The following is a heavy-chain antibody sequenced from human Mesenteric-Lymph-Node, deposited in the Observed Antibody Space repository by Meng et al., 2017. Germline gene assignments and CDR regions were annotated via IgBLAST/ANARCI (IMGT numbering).Heavy chain of an antibody. CDR1: GFNFNTYS. V-gene: IGHV3-74*01. Sequence: GESLKISCTGSGFNFNTYSMNWVRQVPGKGLVWVSRIKDDGTSRYYADSVRGRFTISRDNAKNTLYLQMNSLRAEDTAVYYCAKDLDNYYDSSAPPGYFDYWGQGTLVTVSS. CDR2: IKDDGTSR. J-gene: IGHJ4*02. CDR3: AKDLDNYYDSSAPPGYFDY. D-gene: IGHD3-22*01.